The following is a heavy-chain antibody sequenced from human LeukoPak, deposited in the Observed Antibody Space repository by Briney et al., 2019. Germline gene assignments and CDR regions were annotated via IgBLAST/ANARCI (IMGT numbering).Heavy chain of an antibody. J-gene: IGHJ4*02. CDR1: GGSVNSGRFY. D-gene: IGHD3-3*01. Sequence: PSETLSLTCSVSGGSVNSGRFYWTWIRQPPGKGLEWIGYIYYDWSTNYNPSLKSRVSISVDTSKNQFSLTMSSVTAADTAIYYCAREGGFYRPLDYSGQGTLVTVSS. CDR3: AREGGFYRPLDY. V-gene: IGHV4-61*01. CDR2: IYYDWST.